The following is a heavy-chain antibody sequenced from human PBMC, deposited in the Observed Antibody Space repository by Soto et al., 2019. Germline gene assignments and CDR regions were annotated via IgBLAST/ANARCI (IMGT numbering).Heavy chain of an antibody. CDR1: GYSFTSYW. J-gene: IGHJ6*02. V-gene: IGHV5-10-1*01. Sequence: GESLKISCKGSGYSFTSYWISWVRQMPGKGLEWMGRIDPSDSYTNYSPSFQGHVTISADKSISTAYLQWSSLKASDTAMYYCARHRSAPRYGTNGVGYDYYYYGMDVWGQGTTVTVS. CDR3: ARHRSAPRYGTNGVGYDYYYYGMDV. CDR2: IDPSDSYT. D-gene: IGHD2-8*01.